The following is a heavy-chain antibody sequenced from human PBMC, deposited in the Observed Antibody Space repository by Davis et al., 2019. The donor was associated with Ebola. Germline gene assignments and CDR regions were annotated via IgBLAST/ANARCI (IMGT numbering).Heavy chain of an antibody. CDR2: IYYSGST. Sequence: SETLSLTCAVYGGSFSGYYWSWIRQPPGKGLEWIGSIYYSGSTNYNPSLKSRVTISVDTSKNQFSLKLSSVTAADTAVYYCARLKPNAFDIWGQGTMVTVSS. CDR3: ARLKPNAFDI. J-gene: IGHJ3*02. CDR1: GGSFSGYY. V-gene: IGHV4-34*01. D-gene: IGHD1-14*01.